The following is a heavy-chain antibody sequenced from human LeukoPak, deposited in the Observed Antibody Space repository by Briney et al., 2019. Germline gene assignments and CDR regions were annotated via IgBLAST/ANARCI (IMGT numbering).Heavy chain of an antibody. CDR2: ISHNGGA. Sequence: SETPSLTCAVSGYSISSGYHSGWIRQPPGKGLQWIASISHNGGASYNPSLKSRVTISLDTSNNQFSLELRSVTAADTAVYYCARDLGSGGNSDYWGQGTLVTVSS. D-gene: IGHD4-23*01. V-gene: IGHV4-38-2*02. CDR3: ARDLGSGGNSDY. J-gene: IGHJ4*02. CDR1: GYSISSGYH.